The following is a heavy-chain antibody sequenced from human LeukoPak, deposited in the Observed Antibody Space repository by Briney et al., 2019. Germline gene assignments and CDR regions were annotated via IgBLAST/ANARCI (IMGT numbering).Heavy chain of an antibody. V-gene: IGHV1-46*01. CDR3: ARDQQWLVPHYFDY. D-gene: IGHD6-19*01. CDR1: GYTFTSYY. Sequence: ASVKVSCKASGYTFTSYYMHWVRQAPGQGLEWMGIINPSGGSTSYAQKFQGRVTMTTDTSTSTAYMELRSLRSDDTAVYYCARDQQWLVPHYFDYWGQGTLVTVSS. CDR2: INPSGGST. J-gene: IGHJ4*02.